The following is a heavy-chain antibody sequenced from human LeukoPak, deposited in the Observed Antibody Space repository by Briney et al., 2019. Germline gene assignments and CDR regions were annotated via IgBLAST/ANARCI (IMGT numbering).Heavy chain of an antibody. CDR3: AKDDSLLGQSINHYFDH. V-gene: IGHV3-30*18. J-gene: IGHJ4*02. CDR1: GFTFTNYG. D-gene: IGHD3-16*01. Sequence: GRSLRLSCAASGFTFTNYGMHWVRRAPGKGLEWVAVISYDGTYTFLADSVKGRFSISRDNSKNTLFLQMNSLRAEDTAVYYCAKDDSLLGQSINHYFDHWGQGTLVTVSS. CDR2: ISYDGTYT.